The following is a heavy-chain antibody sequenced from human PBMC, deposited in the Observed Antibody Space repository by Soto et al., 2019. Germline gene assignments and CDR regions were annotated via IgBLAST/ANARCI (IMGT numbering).Heavy chain of an antibody. CDR1: EFTSRFYS. CDR2: ISSSITTI. CDR3: ARAGARPGGGSDY. V-gene: IGHV3-48*01. D-gene: IGHD1-26*01. Sequence: EVQLVESGGALEKPGGSLSLPCAASEFTSRFYSRNWARKAQGKGLEWISYISSSITTIYYADYLRGRLTISRDSAKLYLQMNSLRAEDTAVYYCARAGARPGGGSDYWGQGTLVTVSS. J-gene: IGHJ4*02.